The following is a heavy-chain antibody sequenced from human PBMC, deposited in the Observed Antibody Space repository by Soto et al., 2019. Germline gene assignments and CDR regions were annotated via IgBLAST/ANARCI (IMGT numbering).Heavy chain of an antibody. Sequence: QVQLQESGPGLVKPSETLSLTCTVSGGSISSYYWSWIRQPPGKGLEWIGYIYYSGSTNYNPSLKCRVTLSVDTSKNQFSLKLSSVTAADTAVSYCARRWGRTFDYWGQGTLVTVSS. V-gene: IGHV4-59*08. CDR2: IYYSGST. D-gene: IGHD1-26*01. J-gene: IGHJ4*02. CDR1: GGSISSYY. CDR3: ARRWGRTFDY.